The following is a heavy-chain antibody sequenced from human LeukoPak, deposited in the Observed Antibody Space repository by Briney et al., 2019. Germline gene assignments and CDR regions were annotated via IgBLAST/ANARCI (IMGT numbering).Heavy chain of an antibody. CDR1: GFTFSSFE. D-gene: IGHD1-1*01. V-gene: IGHV3-48*03. CDR3: AREGTNWPNEIDC. J-gene: IGHJ4*02. Sequence: GGSLRLSCAASGFTFSSFEMNWVRQAPGKGQEWVSYINSGGSIIYYADSVKGRFTISRDNAKNALYLQLNSLRAEDTALYYCAREGTNWPNEIDCWGQGTLVTVSS. CDR2: INSGGSII.